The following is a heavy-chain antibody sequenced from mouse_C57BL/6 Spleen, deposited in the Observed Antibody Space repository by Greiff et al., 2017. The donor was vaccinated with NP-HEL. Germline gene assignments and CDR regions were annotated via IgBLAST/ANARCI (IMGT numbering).Heavy chain of an antibody. CDR1: GYTFTSYW. J-gene: IGHJ2*01. Sequence: QVQLQQSGTELVKPGASVKLSCKASGYTFTSYWMHWVKQRPGQGLEWIGNINPSNGGTNYNEKFKSKATLTVDKSSSTAYMQLSSLTSEDSAVYYCAREGYDDYDDGRFDYWGQGTTLTVSS. CDR2: INPSNGGT. CDR3: AREGYDDYDDGRFDY. V-gene: IGHV1-53*01. D-gene: IGHD2-4*01.